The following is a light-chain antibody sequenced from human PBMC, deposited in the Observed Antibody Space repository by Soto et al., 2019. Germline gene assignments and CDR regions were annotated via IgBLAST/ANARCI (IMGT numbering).Light chain of an antibody. CDR2: EVT. Sequence: QSALTQPPSASGSPGQSVTISCTGTSSDIGGYNYVSWYQQHPGKAPKLLIYEVTKRPSGVPDRFSGSKSGNTASLTVSGLQAEDEAEYYCASRAVNTVRVFGGGTKLTVL. CDR1: SSDIGGYNY. J-gene: IGLJ3*02. V-gene: IGLV2-8*01. CDR3: ASRAVNTVRV.